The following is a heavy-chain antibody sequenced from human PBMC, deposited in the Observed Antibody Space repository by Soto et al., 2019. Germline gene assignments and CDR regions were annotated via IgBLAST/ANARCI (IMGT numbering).Heavy chain of an antibody. J-gene: IGHJ4*02. V-gene: IGHV1-2*04. D-gene: IGHD2-15*01. CDR1: GYTFTGYY. Sequence: GASVKVSCKASGYTFTGYYMPWVRQAPGQGLEWMGWINPNSGGTNYAQKFQGWVTMTRDTSISTAYMELSRLRSDDTAVYYCARTDLYCSGGSCSNYFDYWCQGTLLTVSS. CDR2: INPNSGGT. CDR3: ARTDLYCSGGSCSNYFDY.